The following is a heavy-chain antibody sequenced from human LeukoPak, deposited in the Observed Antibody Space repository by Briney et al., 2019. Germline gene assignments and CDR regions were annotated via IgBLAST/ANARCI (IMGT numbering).Heavy chain of an antibody. Sequence: GGSLRLSCAASGFTFSSYGMHWVRQAPGKGLEWVAVISHDGSNKYYADSVKGRFTISRDNSKNTLYLQMNSLRAEDTAVYYCAKDPILGYCSSTSCYTNYRGQGTLVTVSS. V-gene: IGHV3-30*18. D-gene: IGHD2-2*02. J-gene: IGHJ4*02. CDR1: GFTFSSYG. CDR2: ISHDGSNK. CDR3: AKDPILGYCSSTSCYTNY.